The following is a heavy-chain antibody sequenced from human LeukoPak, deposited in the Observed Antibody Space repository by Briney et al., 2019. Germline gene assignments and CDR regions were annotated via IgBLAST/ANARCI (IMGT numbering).Heavy chain of an antibody. CDR2: IYHSGST. D-gene: IGHD2/OR15-2a*01. Sequence: SGTLSLTCAVSGGSISSSNWWSWVRQPPGKGLEWIGEIYHSGSTNYNPSLKSRVTISVDTSKNQFSLKLSSVTAAGTAVYYCARRNRRSVSPCFDSWGQGTLVTVSS. CDR3: ARRNRRSVSPCFDS. V-gene: IGHV4-4*02. J-gene: IGHJ4*02. CDR1: GGSISSSNW.